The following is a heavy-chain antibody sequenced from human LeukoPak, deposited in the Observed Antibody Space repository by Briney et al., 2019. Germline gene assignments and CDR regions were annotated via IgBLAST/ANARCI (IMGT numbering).Heavy chain of an antibody. J-gene: IGHJ4*02. V-gene: IGHV5-10-1*01. CDR1: GYSFTSYW. CDR3: ARSYDGSGYYPDY. CDR2: IDPSDSYT. Sequence: GESLKISCKGSGYSFTSYWISWVRQVPGKGLEWMGRIDPSDSYTNYRPSFQGHVTFSADKSISTAYLQWSSLKASDTAMYYCARSYDGSGYYPDYWGQGTLVTVSS. D-gene: IGHD3-22*01.